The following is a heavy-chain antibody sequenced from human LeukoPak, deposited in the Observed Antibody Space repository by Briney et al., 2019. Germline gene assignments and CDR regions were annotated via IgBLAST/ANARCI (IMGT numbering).Heavy chain of an antibody. V-gene: IGHV4-59*11. Sequence: TSETLSLTCSVSGGSISSHYWSWIRQPPGKGLEWIGYIYYGVSSIYNPSLESRVTISVDTSKNHFSLKVNSVTAADTAVYYCARYYGGLDYWGQGTLVTVSS. CDR3: ARYYGGLDY. J-gene: IGHJ4*02. D-gene: IGHD4-23*01. CDR2: IYYGVSS. CDR1: GGSISSHY.